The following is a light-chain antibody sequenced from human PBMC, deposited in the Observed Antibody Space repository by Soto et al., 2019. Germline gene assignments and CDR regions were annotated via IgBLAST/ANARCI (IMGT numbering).Light chain of an antibody. V-gene: IGLV2-11*01. CDR1: SSDVGGYNY. Sequence: QSVLTQPRSVSGSPGQSVTISCTGTSSDVGGYNYVSWYQQHPGKAPKLMIYDVTTRPSGVPDRFSGSKSGNTASLTISGLQAEDEADYYCSSHAGSSVVFGTGTKVTLL. CDR2: DVT. CDR3: SSHAGSSVV. J-gene: IGLJ1*01.